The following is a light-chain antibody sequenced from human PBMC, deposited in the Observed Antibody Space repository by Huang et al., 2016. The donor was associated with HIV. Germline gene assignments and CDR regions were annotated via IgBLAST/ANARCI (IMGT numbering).Light chain of an antibody. CDR2: DTS. CDR3: QQRYDRLT. V-gene: IGKV3-11*01. CDR1: QNINNF. Sequence: EIVLTQSPATVSLFLGDRVTLSGRASQNINNFLAWYQQKPGQAPRLLIYDTSVRPSGVPARFSGSGAWPDFTLTISSLETEDVAVYDCQQRYDRLTFGGGTRVEI. J-gene: IGKJ4*01.